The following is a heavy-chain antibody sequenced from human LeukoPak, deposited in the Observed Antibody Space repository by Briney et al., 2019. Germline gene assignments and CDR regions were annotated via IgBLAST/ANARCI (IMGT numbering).Heavy chain of an antibody. CDR1: GGTFSSYA. CDR3: ARLWFGESTFDY. CDR2: IIPIFGIA. V-gene: IGHV1-69*04. Sequence: SVKVSCKASGGTFSSYAISWVRQAPGQGLEWMGRIIPIFGIANYAQKFQGRVTITAGKSTSTAYMELSSLRSEDTAVYYCARLWFGESTFDYWGQGTLVTVSS. J-gene: IGHJ4*02. D-gene: IGHD3-10*01.